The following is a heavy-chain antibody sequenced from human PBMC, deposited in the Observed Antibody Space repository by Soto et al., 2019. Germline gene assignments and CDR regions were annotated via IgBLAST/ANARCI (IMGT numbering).Heavy chain of an antibody. CDR3: VRPDSSGNYPY. V-gene: IGHV5-51*01. Sequence: PGESLKISCKGSGYTFTSSWIGWVRQMPGKGLEWMGIIYPENSDTRYSPSFQGQVTISVDKSIRTAYLQWRSLKASDTAMYYCVRPDSSGNYPYWGQGTLVTVSS. J-gene: IGHJ4*02. D-gene: IGHD3-22*01. CDR2: IYPENSDT. CDR1: GYTFTSSW.